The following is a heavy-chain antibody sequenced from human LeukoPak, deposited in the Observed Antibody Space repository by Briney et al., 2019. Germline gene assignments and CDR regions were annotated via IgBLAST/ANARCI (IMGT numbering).Heavy chain of an antibody. CDR2: IYYSGST. D-gene: IGHD3-22*01. CDR3: ARHELYYYDSSGHNWFDP. Sequence: PSETLSLTCTVSGGSISSSSYYWGWIRQPPGKGLEWIGSIYYSGSTYYNPSLKSRVTISVDTSKNQFFLKLSSVTAADTAVYYCARHELYYYDSSGHNWFDPWGQGTLVTVSS. CDR1: GGSISSSSYY. V-gene: IGHV4-39*01. J-gene: IGHJ5*02.